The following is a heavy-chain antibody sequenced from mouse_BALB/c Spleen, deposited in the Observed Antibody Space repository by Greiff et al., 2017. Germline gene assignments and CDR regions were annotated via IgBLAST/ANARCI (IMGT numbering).Heavy chain of an antibody. CDR3: ARWKTARATHYFDY. D-gene: IGHD3-2*01. Sequence: EVKLMESGPSLVKPSQTLSLTCSVTGDSFTSGYWNWIRKFPGNKLEYMGYISYSGSTYYNPSLKSRISITRDTSKNQYYLQLNSVTTEDTATYYCARWKTARATHYFDYWGQGTTLTVSS. J-gene: IGHJ2*01. V-gene: IGHV3-8*02. CDR2: ISYSGST. CDR1: GDSFTSGY.